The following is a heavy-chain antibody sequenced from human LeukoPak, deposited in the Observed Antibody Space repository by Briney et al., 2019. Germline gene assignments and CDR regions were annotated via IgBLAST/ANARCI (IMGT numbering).Heavy chain of an antibody. CDR3: ARDGEVGSGIFPSPHWYFDL. V-gene: IGHV3-23*01. CDR1: GFTFSSYA. CDR2: ISGSGGST. J-gene: IGHJ2*01. D-gene: IGHD3-10*01. Sequence: GGSLRLSCAASGFTFSSYAMSWVRQAPGKGLEWVSAISGSGGSTYYADSVKGRFTISRDNSKNSLYLQMNSLRAEDTAVYYCARDGEVGSGIFPSPHWYFDLWGRGTLVTVSS.